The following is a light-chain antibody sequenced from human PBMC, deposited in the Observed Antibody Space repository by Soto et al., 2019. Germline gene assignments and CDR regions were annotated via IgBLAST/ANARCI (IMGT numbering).Light chain of an antibody. CDR2: SSS. Sequence: DTQMTQSPSTLSASVGDRVTITCRASETISTWLAWYQQKPGQAPKLLIYSSSFLESGVPSRFSGSGSGTEFTLTISSLQPDDFATYYCLQYSDYSWTFGQGTKGQIK. CDR3: LQYSDYSWT. J-gene: IGKJ1*01. CDR1: ETISTW. V-gene: IGKV1-5*01.